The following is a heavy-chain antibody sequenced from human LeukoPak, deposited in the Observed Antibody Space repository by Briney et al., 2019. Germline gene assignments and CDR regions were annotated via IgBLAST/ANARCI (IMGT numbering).Heavy chain of an antibody. CDR1: GGSFSGYY. D-gene: IGHD3-3*01. Sequence: SETLSLTCAVYGGSFSGYYWSRIRQPPGKGLEWIGEINHSGSTNYNPSLKSRVTISVDTSKNQFSLKLSSVTAADTAVYYCAGNHYDFWSGYYIALDYWGQGTLVTVSS. CDR2: INHSGST. J-gene: IGHJ4*02. V-gene: IGHV4-34*01. CDR3: AGNHYDFWSGYYIALDY.